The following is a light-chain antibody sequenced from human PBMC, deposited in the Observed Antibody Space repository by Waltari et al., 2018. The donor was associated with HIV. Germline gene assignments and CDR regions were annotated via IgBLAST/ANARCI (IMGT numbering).Light chain of an antibody. V-gene: IGKV1-33*01. CDR3: REYDNLRRGFT. Sequence: DIQLTQSPSSLSASVGDRITITCQATQDISNYLNWLQQKPGQAPELVIYDVSNLETGVPSRFSGSGSGTHFTFTITSLQPEDIGIFYCREYDNLRRGFTFGPGT. CDR1: QDISNY. J-gene: IGKJ3*01. CDR2: DVS.